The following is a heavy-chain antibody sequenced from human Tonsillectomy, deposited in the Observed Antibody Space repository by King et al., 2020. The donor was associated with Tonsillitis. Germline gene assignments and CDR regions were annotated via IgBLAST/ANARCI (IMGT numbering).Heavy chain of an antibody. CDR1: GGSISSYY. V-gene: IGHV4-59*01. Sequence: QLQESGPGLVKPSETLSLTCTVSGGSISSYYWSWIRQPPGKGLEWIGYIYYSGSTNYNPSLKSRGTISVDTSKNQFSLKLSSVTAADTAVYYCARSVVVLPYYYYGMDVWGQGTTVTVSS. CDR3: ARSVVVLPYYYYGMDV. D-gene: IGHD3-22*01. J-gene: IGHJ6*02. CDR2: IYYSGST.